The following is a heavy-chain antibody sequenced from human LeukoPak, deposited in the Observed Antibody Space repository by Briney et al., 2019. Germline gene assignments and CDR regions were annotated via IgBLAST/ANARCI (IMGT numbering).Heavy chain of an antibody. V-gene: IGHV3-30*02. J-gene: IGHJ4*02. CDR1: GFTFNNYG. CDR2: IRYDGSNK. D-gene: IGHD3-3*01. CDR3: AKDLRRNDFWSGCIFDY. Sequence: GGSLRLSCAASGFTFNNYGMHWVRQAPGKGLEWVAFIRYDGSNKYYADSVKGRFTISRDNSKNTLYLQMNSLRAEDTAVYYCAKDLRRNDFWSGCIFDYWGQGTLVTVSS.